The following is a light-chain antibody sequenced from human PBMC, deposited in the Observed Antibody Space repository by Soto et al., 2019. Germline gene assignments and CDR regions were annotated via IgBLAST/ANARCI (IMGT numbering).Light chain of an antibody. CDR3: QQSYTTPYS. CDR2: VAS. Sequence: DIQMTQSPSSLSASVGDRVTITCRASQSIRSYLNWYQQKPGKAPNLLIYVASSLQTGVPSRFSGSGSGTEFPLTISSVQPEDFATYYCQQSYTTPYSFGQGTKLEI. V-gene: IGKV1-39*01. J-gene: IGKJ2*03. CDR1: QSIRSY.